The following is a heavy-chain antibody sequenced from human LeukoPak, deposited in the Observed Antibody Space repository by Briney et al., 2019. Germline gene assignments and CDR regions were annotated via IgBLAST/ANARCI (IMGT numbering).Heavy chain of an antibody. CDR1: GGSISSYY. CDR2: IYYSGST. J-gene: IGHJ6*03. D-gene: IGHD3-10*01. V-gene: IGHV4-59*01. Sequence: PSETLSLTCTVSGGSISSYYWSWIRQPPGKGLEWIGYIYYSGSTNYNPSLKSRVTISVDTSKNQFSLKLSSVTAADTAVYYCARTTNYGSGYYHYYYYMDVWGKGTTVTVSS. CDR3: ARTTNYGSGYYHYYYYMDV.